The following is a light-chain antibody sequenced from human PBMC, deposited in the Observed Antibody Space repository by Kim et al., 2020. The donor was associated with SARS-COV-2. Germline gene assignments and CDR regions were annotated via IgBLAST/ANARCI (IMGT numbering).Light chain of an antibody. CDR2: TTN. CDR3: AVWDDSLSGVV. V-gene: IGLV1-44*01. Sequence: GRRVTISCSGSSSNIGVNTVNWYQQLPGTAPKLLIYTTNQRPSGVPDRFSGSKSGTSASLAISGLQSEDEADYYCAVWDDSLSGVVFGGGTQLTVL. CDR1: SSNIGVNT. J-gene: IGLJ2*01.